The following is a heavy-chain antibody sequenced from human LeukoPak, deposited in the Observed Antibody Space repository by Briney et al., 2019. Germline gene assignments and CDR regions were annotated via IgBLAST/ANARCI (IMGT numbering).Heavy chain of an antibody. Sequence: SVKVSCKASGGTFSSHAISWVRQAPGQGLEWMGRIIPIFGIANYAQKFQGRVTITADKSTSTAYMELSSLRSEDTAVYYCAKKSSVVVTAGDAFDIWGQGTMVTVSS. D-gene: IGHD2-21*02. V-gene: IGHV1-69*04. CDR3: AKKSSVVVTAGDAFDI. CDR1: GGTFSSHA. CDR2: IIPIFGIA. J-gene: IGHJ3*02.